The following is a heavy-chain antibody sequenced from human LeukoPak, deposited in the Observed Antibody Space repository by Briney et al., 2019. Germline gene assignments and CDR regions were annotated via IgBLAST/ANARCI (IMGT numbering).Heavy chain of an antibody. D-gene: IGHD5-18*01. V-gene: IGHV1-2*02. CDR3: ARGTGEGYSYGRYYFDY. J-gene: IGHJ4*02. CDR1: GYTFTSYG. Sequence: ASVKVSCRASGYTFTSYGFSWVRQAPGQGLEWMGWISPYNGGTNYAQKFQGRVTMTRDTSISTAYMELSRLRSDDTAVYYWARGTGEGYSYGRYYFDYWGQGTLVTVSS. CDR2: ISPYNGGT.